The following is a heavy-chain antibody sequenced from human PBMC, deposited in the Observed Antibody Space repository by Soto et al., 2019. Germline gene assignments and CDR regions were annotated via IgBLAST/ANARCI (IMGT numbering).Heavy chain of an antibody. CDR1: VYSFAVYW. J-gene: IGHJ4*02. CDR2: IDPSDSQT. V-gene: IGHV5-10-1*01. D-gene: IGHD3-22*01. CDR3: ARQIYDSDTGPNFQYYFDS. Sequence: ESLKISCKGSVYSFAVYWITWVRQKPGKGLEWMGRIDPSDSQTYYSPSFRGHVTISVTKSITTVFLQWSSLRASDTAMYYCARQIYDSDTGPNFQYYFDSWGQGTPVTVS.